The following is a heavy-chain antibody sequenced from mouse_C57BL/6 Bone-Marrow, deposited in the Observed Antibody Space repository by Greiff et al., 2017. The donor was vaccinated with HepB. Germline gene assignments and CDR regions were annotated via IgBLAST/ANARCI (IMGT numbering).Heavy chain of an antibody. CDR1: GFNIKDYY. CDR3: ARYLRRRTWYFDV. CDR2: IDPEDGET. J-gene: IGHJ1*03. Sequence: VQLKESGAELVKPGASVKLSCTASGFNIKDYYMHWVKQRTEQGLEWIGRIDPEDGETKYAPKFQGKATITADTSSNTAYLQLSSLTSEDTAVYYCARYLRRRTWYFDVRGTGTTVTVSS. V-gene: IGHV14-2*01. D-gene: IGHD2-12*01.